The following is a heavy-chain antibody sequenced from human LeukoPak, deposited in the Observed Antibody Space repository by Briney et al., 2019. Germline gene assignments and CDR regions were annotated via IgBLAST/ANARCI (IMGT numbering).Heavy chain of an antibody. V-gene: IGHV3-48*02. CDR2: ISSDSSHI. CDR3: AKDLISGYNYGPFDC. CDR1: GFTISTYS. Sequence: PGGSLRLSCAASGFTISTYSMNWVRQAPGKGLEWVSYISSDSSHIYYADSVKGRFTISRDIGKNSLYLQMNSLRDEDTAVYYCAKDLISGYNYGPFDCWGQGTLVTVSS. J-gene: IGHJ4*02. D-gene: IGHD5-18*01.